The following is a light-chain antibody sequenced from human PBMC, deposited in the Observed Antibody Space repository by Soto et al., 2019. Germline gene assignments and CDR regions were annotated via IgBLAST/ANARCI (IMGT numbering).Light chain of an antibody. Sequence: SFELTQPPSVSVAPGQTARITCGGGRVGAESVHWYQQKPGQAPVLVVYDDSNRPSGIHERFSGSNSANTATLNITRVAAGDEADYYCQLWDTISDRYVFGTGTKATVL. CDR2: DDS. J-gene: IGLJ1*01. V-gene: IGLV3-21*02. CDR3: QLWDTISDRYV. CDR1: RVGAES.